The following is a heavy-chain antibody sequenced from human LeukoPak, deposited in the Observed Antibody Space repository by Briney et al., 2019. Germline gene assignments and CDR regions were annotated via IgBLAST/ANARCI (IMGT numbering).Heavy chain of an antibody. Sequence: ASVKVSCKAFGGTFSSYAISWVRQAPGQGLEWMGGIIPIFGTANYAQKFQGRVTITADESTSTAYMELSSLRSEDTAVYYCARDAGYNSFDYWGQGTLVTVSS. CDR1: GGTFSSYA. D-gene: IGHD5-24*01. CDR3: ARDAGYNSFDY. CDR2: IIPIFGTA. J-gene: IGHJ4*02. V-gene: IGHV1-69*13.